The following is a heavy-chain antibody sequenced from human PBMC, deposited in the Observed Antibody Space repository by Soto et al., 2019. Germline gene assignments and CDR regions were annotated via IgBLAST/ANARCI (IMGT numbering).Heavy chain of an antibody. V-gene: IGHV5-51*01. J-gene: IGHJ6*02. CDR1: GYSFTSYW. CDR2: IYPGDSDT. Sequence: RGESLKISCKGSGYSFTSYWIGWVRQMPGKGLEWMGIIYPGDSDTRYSPSFQGQVTISADKSISTAYLQWSSLKASDTAIYYCARWGTYYGGAGVYYYYGMDVWGQGTTVTVSS. CDR3: ARWGTYYGGAGVYYYYGMDV. D-gene: IGHD2-21*01.